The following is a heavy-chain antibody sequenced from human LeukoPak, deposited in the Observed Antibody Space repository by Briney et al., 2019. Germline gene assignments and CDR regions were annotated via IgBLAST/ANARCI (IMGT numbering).Heavy chain of an antibody. J-gene: IGHJ4*02. CDR1: GLIFSRYD. Sequence: GGSLRLSCVASGLIFSRYDMHWVRQAPGKGLEWVALIWHDGSKTHYADSVKGRFTISRDDSKSTLYVQMNSLRVEDTAVYYCARDPATVTSHFDYWGQGALVTVSS. D-gene: IGHD4-17*01. V-gene: IGHV3-33*01. CDR2: IWHDGSKT. CDR3: ARDPATVTSHFDY.